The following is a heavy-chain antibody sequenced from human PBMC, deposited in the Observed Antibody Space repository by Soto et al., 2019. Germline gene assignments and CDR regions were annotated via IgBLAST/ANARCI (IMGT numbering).Heavy chain of an antibody. J-gene: IGHJ4*02. CDR1: GGSVRDGSFY. Sequence: SETLSLTCTVSGGSVRDGSFYWSWIRQSPGRGLEWIGHIYYTGRTSYNPSLKGRVSISVDTSKNQFSLNLTSVTAADTAVYYGVRDSTAFLFGYWGQGAKVTVS. D-gene: IGHD2-2*01. CDR2: IYYTGRT. V-gene: IGHV4-61*01. CDR3: VRDSTAFLFGY.